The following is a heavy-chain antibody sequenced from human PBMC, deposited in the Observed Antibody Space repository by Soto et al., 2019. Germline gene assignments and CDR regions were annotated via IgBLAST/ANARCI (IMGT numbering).Heavy chain of an antibody. CDR2: IYYSGST. Sequence: QVQLQESGPGLVKPSQTLSLTCTVSGGSISSGGYYWSWIRQHPGKGLEWIGYIYYSGSTYYNPSRQSRVTISVDTSKNQFSLKLSSVTAADTAVYYCAAVPRAIIVVVPAAIRGWFDPWGQGTLVTVSS. J-gene: IGHJ5*02. CDR3: AAVPRAIIVVVPAAIRGWFDP. D-gene: IGHD2-2*01. V-gene: IGHV4-31*03. CDR1: GGSISSGGYY.